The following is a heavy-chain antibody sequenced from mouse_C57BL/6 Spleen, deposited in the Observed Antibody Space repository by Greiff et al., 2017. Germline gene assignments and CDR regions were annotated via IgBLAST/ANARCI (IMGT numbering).Heavy chain of an antibody. Sequence: VQLKQSGPELVKPGASVKIPCKASGYTFTDYNMDWVKQSHGKSLEWIGDINPNNGGTIYNQKFKGKATLTVDKSSSTAYMERRSLTSEDTAVYYCARGSHGKRAMDYWGQGTSVTVSS. D-gene: IGHD2-1*01. CDR3: ARGSHGKRAMDY. V-gene: IGHV1-18*01. CDR2: INPNNGGT. J-gene: IGHJ4*01. CDR1: GYTFTDYN.